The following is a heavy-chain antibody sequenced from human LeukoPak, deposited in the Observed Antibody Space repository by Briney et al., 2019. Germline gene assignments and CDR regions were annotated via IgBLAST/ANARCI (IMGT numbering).Heavy chain of an antibody. CDR1: GFTFSSYA. CDR3: ALGDGGIFQAIDY. CDR2: ISYDGSNK. J-gene: IGHJ4*02. V-gene: IGHV3-30-3*01. Sequence: PGGSLRLSCAASGFTFSSYAMHWVRQAPGKGLEWVAVISYDGSNKYYADSVKGRFTISRDNSKNTLYLQMNSLRAEDTAVYYCALGDGGIFQAIDYWGQGTLVTVSS. D-gene: IGHD4-23*01.